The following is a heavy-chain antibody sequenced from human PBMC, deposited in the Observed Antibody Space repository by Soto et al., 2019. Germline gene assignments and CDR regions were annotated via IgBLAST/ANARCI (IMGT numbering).Heavy chain of an antibody. CDR1: GFTLSSYA. Sequence: QVQLVESGGGVVQPGRSLRLSCAASGFTLSSYAMHWVRQAPGKGLEWGAVISYDGSNKYYADSVKGRFTIPRNNSKNTMYLQMNSMRAEDTAVYYCARDFEDLYGMDVWGQGTTVTVSS. J-gene: IGHJ6*02. CDR3: ARDFEDLYGMDV. V-gene: IGHV3-30-3*01. CDR2: ISYDGSNK.